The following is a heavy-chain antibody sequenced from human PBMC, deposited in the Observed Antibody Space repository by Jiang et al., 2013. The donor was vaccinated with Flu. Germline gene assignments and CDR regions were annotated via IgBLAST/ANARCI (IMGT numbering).Heavy chain of an antibody. CDR1: GFSLNTNGVA. CDR2: IYWDDDK. V-gene: IGHV2-5*02. J-gene: IGHJ5*02. D-gene: IGHD1-26*01. Sequence: KPTQTLTLTCSFSGFSLNTNGVAVGWVRQPPGKALEWLAVIYWDDDKRYSPSLESRLTISKDTSKSQVVLTMTNMDPVDTATYYCARIHRGSYYSYWFDPWGQGTLVTVSS. CDR3: ARIHRGSYYSYWFDP.